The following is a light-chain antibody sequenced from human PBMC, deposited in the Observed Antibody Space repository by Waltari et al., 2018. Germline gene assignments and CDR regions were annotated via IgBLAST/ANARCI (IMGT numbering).Light chain of an antibody. CDR2: DAS. CDR1: QSISKY. Sequence: EIMLTQSPRTLSLSPGERATLSCRASQSISKYLAWYQQKPGQPPRLLIYDASSRATGIPDRFSGSGSGTDFSLTISRLEPEDFAVYYCQKYGTLPATFGQGTKVEIK. J-gene: IGKJ1*01. V-gene: IGKV3-20*01. CDR3: QKYGTLPAT.